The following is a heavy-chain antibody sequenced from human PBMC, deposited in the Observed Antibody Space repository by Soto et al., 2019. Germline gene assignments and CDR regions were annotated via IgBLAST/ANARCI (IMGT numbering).Heavy chain of an antibody. Sequence: PGGSLRLSCGASGFTFSSYGMHWVRQAPGKGLEWVAVIWYDGSNKYYADSVKGRFTISRDNSKNTLYLQMNSLRAEDTAVYYCARDAADIVVVPASQGYYYYMDVWGKGTTVTVSS. J-gene: IGHJ6*03. D-gene: IGHD2-2*01. CDR1: GFTFSSYG. V-gene: IGHV3-33*01. CDR2: IWYDGSNK. CDR3: ARDAADIVVVPASQGYYYYMDV.